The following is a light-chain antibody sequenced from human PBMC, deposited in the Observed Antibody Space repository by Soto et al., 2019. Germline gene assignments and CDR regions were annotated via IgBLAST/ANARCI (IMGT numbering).Light chain of an antibody. CDR1: SSDVGSYNL. V-gene: IGLV2-23*01. CDR2: EGS. J-gene: IGLJ1*01. Sequence: QSALAQPASVSGSPGQSITISCAGTSSDVGSYNLVSWYQNYPGRAPKLMIYEGSKRPSGVSNRFSGSKSGNTASLTISGLQAADEADYFCFSYAGSSTYVFGTGTKVTVL. CDR3: FSYAGSSTYV.